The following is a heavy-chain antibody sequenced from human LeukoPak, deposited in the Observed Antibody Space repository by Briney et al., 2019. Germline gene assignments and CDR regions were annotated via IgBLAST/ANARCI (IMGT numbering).Heavy chain of an antibody. CDR1: GGSISSYY. CDR2: IYYSGST. Sequence: PSETLSLTCTVSGGSISSYYWSWIRQPPGKGLEWIGYIYYSGSTYYNPSLKSRVTISVDTSKNQFSLKLSSVTAADTAVYYCARVSVAAAGPFDYWGQGTLVTVSS. D-gene: IGHD6-13*01. J-gene: IGHJ4*02. CDR3: ARVSVAAAGPFDY. V-gene: IGHV4-59*12.